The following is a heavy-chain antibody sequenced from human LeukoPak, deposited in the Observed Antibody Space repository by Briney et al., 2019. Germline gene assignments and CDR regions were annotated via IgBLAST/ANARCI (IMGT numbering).Heavy chain of an antibody. CDR3: ARVPTRGGSCYSGDY. Sequence: GASVKVSCKVSGYTLTELSMHWVRQAPGQGLEWMGWISAYNGNTNYAQKLQGRVTMTTDTSTSTAYMELRSLRSDDTAVYYCARVPTRGGSCYSGDYWGQGTLVTVSS. J-gene: IGHJ4*02. D-gene: IGHD2-15*01. CDR1: GYTLTELS. V-gene: IGHV1-18*01. CDR2: ISAYNGNT.